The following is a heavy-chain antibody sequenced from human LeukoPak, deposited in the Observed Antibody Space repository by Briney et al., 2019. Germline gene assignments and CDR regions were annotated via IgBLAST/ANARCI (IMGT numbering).Heavy chain of an antibody. CDR1: GFTFSSYG. J-gene: IGHJ4*02. CDR3: AGAKLQWDLDY. Sequence: GGSLRLSCAASGFTFSSYGMHWVRQAPGKGLEWVAVIWYDGSNKYYADSVKGRFTISRDNSKNTLYLQMNSLRAEDTAVYYCAGAKLQWDLDYWGQGTLVTVSS. D-gene: IGHD1-26*01. CDR2: IWYDGSNK. V-gene: IGHV3-33*01.